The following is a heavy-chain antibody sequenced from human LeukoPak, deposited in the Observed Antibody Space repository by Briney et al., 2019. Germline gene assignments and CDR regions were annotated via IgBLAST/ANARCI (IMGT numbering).Heavy chain of an antibody. CDR1: GFTFSNAW. Sequence: GGSLSLSCAASGFTFSNAWMSWVRQAPGKGLEWVGRIKSKTDGGTTDYAAPVRGRFTISRDDSKNTLYLQMNSLKTEDTAVYYCATDRSGWYDYSGQGSLVTVSS. CDR2: IKSKTDGGTT. CDR3: ATDRSGWYDY. J-gene: IGHJ4*02. D-gene: IGHD6-19*01. V-gene: IGHV3-15*01.